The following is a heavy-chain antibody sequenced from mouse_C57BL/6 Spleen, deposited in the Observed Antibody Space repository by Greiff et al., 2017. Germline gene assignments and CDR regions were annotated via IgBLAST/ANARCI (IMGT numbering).Heavy chain of an antibody. V-gene: IGHV5-17*01. D-gene: IGHD1-1*01. J-gene: IGHJ4*01. CDR2: ISSGSSTI. Sequence: EVQRVESGGGLVKPGGSLKLSCAASGFTFSDYGMHWVRQAPEKGLGWVAYISSGSSTIYYADTVKGRFTISRDNAKNTLFLQMTSLRSEDTAMYYCSRRDYGSIYAMDYWGQGTSVTVSS. CDR3: SRRDYGSIYAMDY. CDR1: GFTFSDYG.